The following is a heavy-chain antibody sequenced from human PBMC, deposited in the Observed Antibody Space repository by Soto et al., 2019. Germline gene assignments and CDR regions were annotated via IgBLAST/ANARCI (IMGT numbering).Heavy chain of an antibody. CDR2: ISSSSNYI. CDR1: GFTFSSYT. CDR3: ARDLAGYSSGWPGN. D-gene: IGHD6-19*01. V-gene: IGHV3-21*01. Sequence: KPEESLRLSCAASGFTFSSYTMCWVRQAPGKGLEWVSSISSSSNYIYYADSVKGRLTISRDDAKNSLYLQMNSLRAEDTAVYYCARDLAGYSSGWPGNWGQGTLVTVSS. J-gene: IGHJ4*02.